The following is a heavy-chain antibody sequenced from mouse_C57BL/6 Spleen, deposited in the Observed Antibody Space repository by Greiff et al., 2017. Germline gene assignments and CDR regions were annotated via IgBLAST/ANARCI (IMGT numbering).Heavy chain of an antibody. CDR3: ARRSNYEGYYAMDY. D-gene: IGHD2-5*01. Sequence: EVQLQQSGPELVKPGASVKISCKASGYSSTDYNMNWVKQSNGKSLEWIGVINPNYGTTSYNQKFKGKATLTVDQSSSTAYMQLNSLTSEDSAVYYCARRSNYEGYYAMDYWGQGTSVTVSS. J-gene: IGHJ4*01. V-gene: IGHV1-39*01. CDR1: GYSSTDYN. CDR2: INPNYGTT.